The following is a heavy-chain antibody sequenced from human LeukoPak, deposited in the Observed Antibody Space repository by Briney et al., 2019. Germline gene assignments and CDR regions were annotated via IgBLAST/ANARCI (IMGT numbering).Heavy chain of an antibody. CDR3: ARHVVAVGFDY. CDR1: GFTFSSYD. D-gene: IGHD3-22*01. CDR2: ISYDGSNK. J-gene: IGHJ4*02. Sequence: QPGGSLRLSCAASGFTFSSYDIYWVRQAPGKGLEWVATISYDGSNKYYGDSVKGRFTISRDNSKNTLYLQMNSLRAEDTAVYYCARHVVAVGFDYWGQGTLVTVSS. V-gene: IGHV3-30*03.